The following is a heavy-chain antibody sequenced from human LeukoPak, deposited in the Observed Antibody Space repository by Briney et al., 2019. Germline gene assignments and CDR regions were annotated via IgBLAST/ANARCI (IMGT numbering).Heavy chain of an antibody. Sequence: SETLSLTCAVYGGSFSGYYWSWIRQPPGKGLEWIGEINHSGSTNYNPSLKSRVTISVDTSKNQFSLKLSSVTAADTAVYYCAREQDQKTTVTTKSHAFDIWGQGTMVTVSS. V-gene: IGHV4-34*01. CDR3: AREQDQKTTVTTKSHAFDI. D-gene: IGHD4-17*01. CDR1: GGSFSGYY. J-gene: IGHJ3*02. CDR2: INHSGST.